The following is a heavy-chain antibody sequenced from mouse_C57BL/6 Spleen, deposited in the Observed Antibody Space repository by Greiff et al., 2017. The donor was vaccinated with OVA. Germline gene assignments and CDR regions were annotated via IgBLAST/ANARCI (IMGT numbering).Heavy chain of an antibody. D-gene: IGHD3-2*02. CDR2: ISDGGSYT. CDR1: GFTFSSYA. CDR3: ARDGSSGYLFAY. Sequence: EVKVVESGGGLVKPGGSLKLSCAASGFTFSSYAMSWVRQTPEKRLEWVATISDGGSYTYYPDNVKGRFTISRDNAKNNLYLQMSHLKSEDTAMYYCARDGSSGYLFAYWGQGTLVTVSA. J-gene: IGHJ3*01. V-gene: IGHV5-4*01.